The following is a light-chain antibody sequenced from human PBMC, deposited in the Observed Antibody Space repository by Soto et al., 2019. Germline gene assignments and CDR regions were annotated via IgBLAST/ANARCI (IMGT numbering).Light chain of an antibody. CDR3: QQRTNWLWT. CDR2: DAS. V-gene: IGKV3-11*01. J-gene: IGKJ1*01. CDR1: RSVGSL. Sequence: EIVMTQSPATLSVSPGERATLSCRASRSVGSLLAWYQHNPGQSPRLLIFDASYRAAGIPARFRGSGSGTDFTLTIDSLEPEDFAVYYCQQRTNWLWTFGPGTKVDIK.